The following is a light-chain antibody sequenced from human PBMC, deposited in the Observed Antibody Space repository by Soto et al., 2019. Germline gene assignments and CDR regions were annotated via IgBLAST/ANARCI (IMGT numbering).Light chain of an antibody. CDR2: DAS. CDR3: QQRSNWPPS. CDR1: QSVSSY. Sequence: EIVLTQSPATLSLSPGERATLSCRASQSVSSYLAWYQQKPGQAPRLLIYDASNRATGIPARFRGSGYGTDFTLTISSLEPEYFSVYYCQQRSNWPPSFGGGTKMEIK. J-gene: IGKJ4*01. V-gene: IGKV3-11*01.